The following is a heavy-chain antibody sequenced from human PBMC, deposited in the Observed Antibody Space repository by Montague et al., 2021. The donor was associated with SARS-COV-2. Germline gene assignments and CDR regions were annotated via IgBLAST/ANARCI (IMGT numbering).Heavy chain of an antibody. V-gene: IGHV4-59*01. Sequence: SETLSLTCTMSGGSINNYFWGWIRQSPGKGLEWVGYMHSAGSTAYNPSRKSRVIISVDTSKTQISLKLSSVSAADTALYYCARAVVGAKTATIESWGQGTLVTVSS. D-gene: IGHD2-15*01. CDR2: MHSAGST. CDR3: ARAVVGAKTATIES. J-gene: IGHJ4*02. CDR1: GGSINNYF.